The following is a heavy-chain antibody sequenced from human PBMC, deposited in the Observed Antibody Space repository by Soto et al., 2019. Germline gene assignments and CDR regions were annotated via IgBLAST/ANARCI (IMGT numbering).Heavy chain of an antibody. D-gene: IGHD6-19*01. Sequence: ASVKVSCKASSETFASYDITWVRQAPGQGLEWMGWISTYNGNTKYAQNVQGRVSMTTDTSTSTAYMELRSLKSDDTAVYYCARVTRGSGDWFDPWGQGTLVTVS. CDR2: ISTYNGNT. CDR1: SETFASYD. J-gene: IGHJ5*02. V-gene: IGHV1-18*01. CDR3: ARVTRGSGDWFDP.